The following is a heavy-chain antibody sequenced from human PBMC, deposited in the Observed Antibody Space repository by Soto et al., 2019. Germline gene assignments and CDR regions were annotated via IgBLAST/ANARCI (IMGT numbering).Heavy chain of an antibody. V-gene: IGHV4-30-2*01. Sequence: SETLSLTCAFSGGSISSGGYSWSWIRQPPGKGLEWIGYIYHSGSTYYNPSLKSRVTISVDRSKNQFSLKLSSVTAADTAVYYCANYSKYAGYDYWGQGTLVTVSS. J-gene: IGHJ4*02. CDR2: IYHSGST. D-gene: IGHD4-4*01. CDR3: ANYSKYAGYDY. CDR1: GGSISSGGYS.